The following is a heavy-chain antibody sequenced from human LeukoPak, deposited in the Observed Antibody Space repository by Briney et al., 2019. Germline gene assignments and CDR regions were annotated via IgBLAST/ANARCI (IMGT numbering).Heavy chain of an antibody. J-gene: IGHJ6*02. CDR2: INPNRGGT. CDR3: ARESLLGMVAMGQSSYYGMDV. Sequence: ASVKVSCKASGYTFTGYYMHWVRQAPGQGLEWMGWINPNRGGTNYAQKFQGRVTMTRDTSISTAYMELSRLRSDDTAVYYCARESLLGMVAMGQSSYYGMDVWGQGTTVTVSS. D-gene: IGHD5-12*01. V-gene: IGHV1-2*02. CDR1: GYTFTGYY.